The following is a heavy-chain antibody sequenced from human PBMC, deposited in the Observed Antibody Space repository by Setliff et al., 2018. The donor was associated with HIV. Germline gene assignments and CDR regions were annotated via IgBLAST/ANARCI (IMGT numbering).Heavy chain of an antibody. CDR1: GGSISTYY. Sequence: PSETLSLTCTVSGGSISTYYWNWIRQPAGKGLEWIGRIYGSGDTNYNPSLKSRVTMSIDTSNNRFSLRLTSVTAADTAVYYCSRGYITLDRGVSDYMDVWGKGTTVTVSS. D-gene: IGHD3-10*01. CDR3: SRGYITLDRGVSDYMDV. J-gene: IGHJ6*03. CDR2: IYGSGDT. V-gene: IGHV4-4*07.